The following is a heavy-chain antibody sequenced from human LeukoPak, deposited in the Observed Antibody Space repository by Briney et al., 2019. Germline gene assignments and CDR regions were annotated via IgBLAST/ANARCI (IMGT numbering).Heavy chain of an antibody. CDR2: IYYSGST. Sequence: SETLSLTCTVSGGSISSYYWSWIRQPPWKGLEWIGYIYYSGSTNYNPSLKSRVTISVDTSKNQFSLKLSSVTAADTAVYYCARVSWVRGDSSGYFYFFDYWGQGTLVTVSS. CDR3: ARVSWVRGDSSGYFYFFDY. CDR1: GGSISSYY. D-gene: IGHD3-22*01. J-gene: IGHJ4*02. V-gene: IGHV4-59*01.